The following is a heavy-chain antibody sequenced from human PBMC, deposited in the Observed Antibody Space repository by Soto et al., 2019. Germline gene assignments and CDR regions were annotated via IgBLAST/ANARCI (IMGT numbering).Heavy chain of an antibody. CDR2: ISGSGGST. Sequence: PVGSLRLSCAASGFTFSSYAMSWVRQAPGKGLEWVSAISGSGGSTYYADSVKGRFTISRDNSKNTLYLQMNSLRAEDTAVYYCAKDSYYYDSSGLRFDPWGQGTLVTVSS. V-gene: IGHV3-23*01. CDR3: AKDSYYYDSSGLRFDP. CDR1: GFTFSSYA. J-gene: IGHJ5*02. D-gene: IGHD3-22*01.